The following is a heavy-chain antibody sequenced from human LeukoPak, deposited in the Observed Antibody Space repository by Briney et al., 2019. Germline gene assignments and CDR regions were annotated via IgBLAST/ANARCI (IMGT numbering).Heavy chain of an antibody. V-gene: IGHV1-69*04. D-gene: IGHD3-10*01. CDR1: GGTFSSYA. Sequence: ASVKVSCKASGGTFSSYAISWVRQAPGQGLEWMGRIIPILGIASYAQKFQGRVTITADKSTSTAYMELSSLRSEDTAVYYCAREVGDRPVDRFEKYYYYYYGMDVWGQGTTVTVSS. CDR3: AREVGDRPVDRFEKYYYYYYGMDV. J-gene: IGHJ6*02. CDR2: IIPILGIA.